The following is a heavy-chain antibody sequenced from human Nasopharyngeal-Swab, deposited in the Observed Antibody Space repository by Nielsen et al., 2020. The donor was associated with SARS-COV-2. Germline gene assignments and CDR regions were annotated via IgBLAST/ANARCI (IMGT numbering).Heavy chain of an antibody. Sequence: SETLSLTCSVSGGSFNGFYWNWIRQAPGKGLEWIGEINHNERTNYNPSLKSRIAMLVDTSNNQVSLKVNSVSAGDTAVYYCARAGRVGDAYTGLDVWGPGTTVTVSS. J-gene: IGHJ6*02. CDR1: GGSFNGFY. V-gene: IGHV4-34*01. CDR3: ARAGRVGDAYTGLDV. CDR2: INHNERT. D-gene: IGHD5-24*01.